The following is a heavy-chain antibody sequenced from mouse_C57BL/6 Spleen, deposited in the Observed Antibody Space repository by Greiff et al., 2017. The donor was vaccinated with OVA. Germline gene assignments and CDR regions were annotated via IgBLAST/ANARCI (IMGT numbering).Heavy chain of an antibody. D-gene: IGHD1-1*01. V-gene: IGHV1-82*01. J-gene: IGHJ4*01. CDR1: GYAFSSSW. CDR3: ARDYYGSSAVMDY. CDR2: IYPGDGDT. Sequence: QVQLKESGPELVKPGASVKISCKASGYAFSSSWMNWVKQRPGKGLEWIGRIYPGDGDTNYNGKFKGKATLTADKSSSTAYMQLSSLTSEDSAVYFCARDYYGSSAVMDYWGQGTSVTVSS.